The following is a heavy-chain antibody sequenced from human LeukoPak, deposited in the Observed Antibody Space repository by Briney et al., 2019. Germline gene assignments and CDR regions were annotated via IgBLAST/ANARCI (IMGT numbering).Heavy chain of an antibody. CDR3: ARGDIQVPAEIDY. Sequence: SETLSLTCAVSGGSISSGGYSWSWIRQPPGKGLEWIGYLYHSGSTYYNPSLKSRVTISVDRSKNQFSLKLSSVTAADTAVYYCARGDIQVPAEIDYWGQGTLVTVSS. CDR2: LYHSGST. J-gene: IGHJ4*02. V-gene: IGHV4-30-2*01. CDR1: GGSISSGGYS. D-gene: IGHD2-2*01.